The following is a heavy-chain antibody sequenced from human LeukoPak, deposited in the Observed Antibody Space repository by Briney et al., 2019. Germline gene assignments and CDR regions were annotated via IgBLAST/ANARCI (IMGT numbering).Heavy chain of an antibody. V-gene: IGHV4-31*03. J-gene: IGHJ6*02. Sequence: SETLSLTCTVSGGSISSGGYYWSWIRQHPGKGLEWIGYIYYSGSTYYNPSLKSRVTISVDTSKNQFSLKLSSVTAADTAVYYCARQINCSGGSCATTLYGYYYGMDVWGQGTTVTVSS. CDR1: GGSISSGGYY. D-gene: IGHD2-15*01. CDR2: IYYSGST. CDR3: ARQINCSGGSCATTLYGYYYGMDV.